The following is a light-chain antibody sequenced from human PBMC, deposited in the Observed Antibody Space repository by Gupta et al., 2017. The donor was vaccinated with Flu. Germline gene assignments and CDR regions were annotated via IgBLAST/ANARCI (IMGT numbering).Light chain of an antibody. CDR3: CSYAGSSTYWV. J-gene: IGLJ3*02. CDR1: SSDVGSYNL. Sequence: QSALTHPASVSGSPGQSITLSCTGTSSDVGSYNLVSWYQQHPGKAPKLMIYEGSKRPSGVSNRFSGSKSGNTASLTISGLQAEDEADYYCCSYAGSSTYWVFGGGTKLTVL. V-gene: IGLV2-23*01. CDR2: EGS.